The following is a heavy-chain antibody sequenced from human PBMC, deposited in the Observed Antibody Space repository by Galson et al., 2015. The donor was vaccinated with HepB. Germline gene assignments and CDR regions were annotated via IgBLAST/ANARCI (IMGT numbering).Heavy chain of an antibody. CDR2: IYPGDSDT. D-gene: IGHD3-3*01. Sequence: QSGAEVKKPGESLKISCKGSGYSFTSYWIGWVRQMPGKGLEWMGIIYPGDSDTRYSPSFQGQVTISADKSISTAYLQWSSLKASDTAMYYCARPGLSYDFWSGYRRPGAFDIWGQGTMVTVSS. CDR1: GYSFTSYW. V-gene: IGHV5-51*01. CDR3: ARPGLSYDFWSGYRRPGAFDI. J-gene: IGHJ3*02.